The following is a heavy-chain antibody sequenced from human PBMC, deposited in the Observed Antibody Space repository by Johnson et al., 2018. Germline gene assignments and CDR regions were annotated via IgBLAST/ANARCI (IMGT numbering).Heavy chain of an antibody. Sequence: QVQLVQSGGGVVQPGRSLRLSCAASGFTFSSYGMHWVRQAPGKGLEWVAVISYDGSNKYYADSVKGRFTISRDNSKNILDLQLNSLRAEDTAVYYCAKNMETYNGYLGGAFDSWGQGTIVTVSS. CDR3: AKNMETYNGYLGGAFDS. J-gene: IGHJ3*02. V-gene: IGHV3-30*18. CDR1: GFTFSSYG. D-gene: IGHD3-22*01. CDR2: ISYDGSNK.